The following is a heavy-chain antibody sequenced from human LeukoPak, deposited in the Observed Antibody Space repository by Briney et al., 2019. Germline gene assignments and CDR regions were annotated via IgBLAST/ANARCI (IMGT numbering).Heavy chain of an antibody. J-gene: IGHJ4*02. CDR2: VLPIFNKT. CDR1: GGTFSNYA. Sequence: SVKVSCKASGGTFSNYAINWVRQAPGQGLEWMGGVLPIFNKTNYAQKFQGRVTITTDEFTSAAYMELSSLRSEDTAVYYCVRDGRKYYDSSVLDYFDYWGQGTLVTVSS. V-gene: IGHV1-69*05. D-gene: IGHD3-22*01. CDR3: VRDGRKYYDSSVLDYFDY.